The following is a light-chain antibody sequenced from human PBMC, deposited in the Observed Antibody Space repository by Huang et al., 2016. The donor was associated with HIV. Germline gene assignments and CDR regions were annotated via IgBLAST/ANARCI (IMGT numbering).Light chain of an antibody. V-gene: IGKV3-15*01. Sequence: EIVMTQSPATLSVSTGERATLSCRASQSVSSNLAWYQQKPGQAPRLLIYAASTRATGIPARFSGRGSRKELTLTSSSLQCEDFAVYYCQQYNNWPRTFGQGTKVQIK. CDR1: QSVSSN. CDR2: AAS. CDR3: QQYNNWPRT. J-gene: IGKJ1*01.